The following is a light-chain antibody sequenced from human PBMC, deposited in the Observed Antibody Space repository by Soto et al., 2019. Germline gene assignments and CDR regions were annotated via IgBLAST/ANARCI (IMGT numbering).Light chain of an antibody. CDR2: DAS. CDR1: QSVSSN. CDR3: QQYYNWLRT. Sequence: EIVMTQSPATLSVSPGERATLSCRASQSVSSNLAWYQQKPGQAPRLLIYDASTRATGVPARFSGSGSGTEFTLTISSLQSEDFAIYYCQQYYNWLRTFGLGTGVEIK. V-gene: IGKV3D-15*01. J-gene: IGKJ1*01.